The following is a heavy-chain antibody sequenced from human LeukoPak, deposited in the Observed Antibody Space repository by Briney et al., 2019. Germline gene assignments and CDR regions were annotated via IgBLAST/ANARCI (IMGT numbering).Heavy chain of an antibody. J-gene: IGHJ4*02. CDR2: INPSGGST. CDR1: GYIFTSYF. CDR3: ARASRVMATTDYFDY. Sequence: ASVKVSCKASGYIFTSYFMHWVRQAPGQGLEWMGLINPSGGSTRYAQKFQGRVTMTRDMSTSTVYMELSSLRSEDTAVYYCARASRVMATTDYFDYWGQGTLVTVSS. V-gene: IGHV1-46*01. D-gene: IGHD5-24*01.